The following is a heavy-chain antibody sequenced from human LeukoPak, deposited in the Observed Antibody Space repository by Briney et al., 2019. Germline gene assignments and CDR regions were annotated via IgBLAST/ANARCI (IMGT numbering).Heavy chain of an antibody. Sequence: PSETLSLTCTVSGGSMSSYYWSWIRQPPGKGLEWIGHIYYSGSTNYNPSLKSRVTISVDTSKNQFSLNLSSVTAADPAVYYCSAGHTHDDVFDIWGQGTMVTVSS. D-gene: IGHD3-10*01. CDR1: GGSMSSYY. CDR3: SAGHTHDDVFDI. J-gene: IGHJ3*02. CDR2: IYYSGST. V-gene: IGHV4-59*01.